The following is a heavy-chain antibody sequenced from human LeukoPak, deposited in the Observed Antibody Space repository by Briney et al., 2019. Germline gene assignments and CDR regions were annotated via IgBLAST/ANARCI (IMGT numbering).Heavy chain of an antibody. V-gene: IGHV4-59*11. Sequence: SETLSLTCTVSGGSISSHYLSWIRQPPGKGLEWIGYIHYSGSTNYNPAPKRRVTISVDTSKNQFSLKLSSVTAADTAVYYCARVAGWFDYWGQGTLVTVSS. CDR1: GGSISSHY. J-gene: IGHJ5*01. CDR2: IHYSGST. CDR3: ARVAGWFDY.